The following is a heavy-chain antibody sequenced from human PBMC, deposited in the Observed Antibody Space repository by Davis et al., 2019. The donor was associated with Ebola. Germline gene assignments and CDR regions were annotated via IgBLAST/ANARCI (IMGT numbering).Heavy chain of an antibody. CDR2: IYYSGST. Sequence: MPSETLSLTCTVSGDSISSGGYYWIWIRQHPGKGLEWIGYIYYSGSTYYNPSLKSRVTISVDTSKNQFSLKLSSVTAADTAVYYCARAGVETVRYYYDSSGYLDAFDIWGQGTMVTVS. CDR1: GDSISSGGYY. J-gene: IGHJ3*02. V-gene: IGHV4-31*03. CDR3: ARAGVETVRYYYDSSGYLDAFDI. D-gene: IGHD3-22*01.